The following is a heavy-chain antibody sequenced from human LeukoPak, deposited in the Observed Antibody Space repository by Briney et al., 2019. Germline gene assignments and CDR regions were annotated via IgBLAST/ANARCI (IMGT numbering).Heavy chain of an antibody. J-gene: IGHJ3*02. D-gene: IGHD6-19*01. V-gene: IGHV4-59*08. CDR1: GGSISGYY. CDR2: IYYSGST. CDR3: ARGNPSSGDAFDI. Sequence: PSETLSLTCTVPGGSISGYYCIWIRQPPEKGLEWVGYIYYSGSTSYNPSLRSRFTISVDTSKNQFSLKVSSVTSSDTAVYYCARGNPSSGDAFDIWGRGTKVTVSS.